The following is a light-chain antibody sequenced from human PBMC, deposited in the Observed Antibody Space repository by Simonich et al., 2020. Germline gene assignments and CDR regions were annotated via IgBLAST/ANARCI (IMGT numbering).Light chain of an antibody. CDR1: QSVLYNSNNKNY. Sequence: DIVMTQSPDSLAVSLGERATINCKSSQSVLYNSNNKNYLSWYQQKPGQPPKLLIYWAATRESGVPDRFSGSGSGTDFTLTISSMQSEDFAVYYCQQYNNWWTFGQGTKVEIK. CDR3: QQYNNWWT. CDR2: WAA. V-gene: IGKV4-1*01. J-gene: IGKJ1*01.